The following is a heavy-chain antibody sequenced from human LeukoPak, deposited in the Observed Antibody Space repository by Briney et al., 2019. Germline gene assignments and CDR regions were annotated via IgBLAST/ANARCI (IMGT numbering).Heavy chain of an antibody. D-gene: IGHD3-10*01. J-gene: IGHJ6*03. V-gene: IGHV4-4*07. CDR1: GGSISSYY. CDR2: ISTSGNT. Sequence: SETLSLTCTVSGGSISSYYCNWIRQPAGKGLEWIGRISTSGNTNYNPSLKSRVTISVDKSKNQFSLKLTSVTAADTAVYYCARDLGEGIYGFYYYMDVWGKGTTVTVSS. CDR3: ARDLGEGIYGFYYYMDV.